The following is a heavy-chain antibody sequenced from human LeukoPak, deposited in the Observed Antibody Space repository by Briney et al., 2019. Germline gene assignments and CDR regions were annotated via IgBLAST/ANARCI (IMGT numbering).Heavy chain of an antibody. CDR3: ARAHDHGGNFDDD. CDR1: GFTFSSYS. J-gene: IGHJ4*02. Sequence: GGSLRLSCAASGFTFSSYSMNWVRQAPGKGLEWVSYISSSSSTIYYADSVKGRFTISRDNAKNSLYLQMNSLRAEDTAVYYFARAHDHGGNFDDDWGQGTLVTVSS. D-gene: IGHD4-23*01. V-gene: IGHV3-48*01. CDR2: ISSSSSTI.